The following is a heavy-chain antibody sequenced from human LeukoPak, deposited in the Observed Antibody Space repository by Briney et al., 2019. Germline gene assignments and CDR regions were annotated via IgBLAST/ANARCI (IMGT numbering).Heavy chain of an antibody. D-gene: IGHD2-15*01. V-gene: IGHV3-53*01. CDR1: GFIVSSNY. CDR2: IYSGGYT. J-gene: IGHJ6*02. CDR3: ARFFCSGGNCNSGYFYAMDV. Sequence: AGGSLRLSCAASGFIVSSNYMSWVRQAPGKGLEWVSVIYSGGYTYYADSVMGRFTISRDNSKNTLYLEMNSLRVEDTAVYYCARFFCSGGNCNSGYFYAMDVWGQGTTVTVSS.